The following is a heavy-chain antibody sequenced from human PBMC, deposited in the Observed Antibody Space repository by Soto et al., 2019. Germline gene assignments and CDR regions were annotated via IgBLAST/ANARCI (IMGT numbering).Heavy chain of an antibody. V-gene: IGHV1-2*04. CDR1: GYTFTRYY. Sequence: SVKGSCNASGYTFTRYYMHGVGEAPGQGLEWMGWINPNSGGTNYAQKFQGWVTMTRDTSISTAYMELSRLRSDDTAVYYCARVGGGATTPFDYWGQGTLVTVSS. J-gene: IGHJ4*02. CDR3: ARVGGGATTPFDY. D-gene: IGHD1-26*01. CDR2: INPNSGGT.